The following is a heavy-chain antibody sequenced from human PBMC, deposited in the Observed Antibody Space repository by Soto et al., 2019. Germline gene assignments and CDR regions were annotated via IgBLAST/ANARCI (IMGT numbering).Heavy chain of an antibody. CDR3: ASTYSGYLDK. D-gene: IGHD3-22*01. J-gene: IGHJ4*02. CDR1: GDCMSSTAYY. Sequence: TLSLTCSVSGDCMSSTAYYWSWIRQHPGKGLEWIAYIYHSGDTHYNPSLRSRITISVDTSKNQFSLKLTSVTDADTAVYYCASTYSGYLDKWGQGTPVTVSS. V-gene: IGHV4-31*03. CDR2: IYHSGDT.